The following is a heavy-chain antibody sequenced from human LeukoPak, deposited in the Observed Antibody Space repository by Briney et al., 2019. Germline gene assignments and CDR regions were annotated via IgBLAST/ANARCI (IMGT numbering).Heavy chain of an antibody. CDR3: AREGGIVVVPAAQPGSDWFDP. D-gene: IGHD2-2*01. CDR2: ISAYNGNT. Sequence: ASVKVSCKASGYTFTSYGISWVRQAPGQGLEWMGWISAYNGNTNYAQKLQGRVTMTTDTSTSTAYMELRSLRSDDTAAYYCAREGGIVVVPAAQPGSDWFDPWGQGTLVTVSS. V-gene: IGHV1-18*01. CDR1: GYTFTSYG. J-gene: IGHJ5*02.